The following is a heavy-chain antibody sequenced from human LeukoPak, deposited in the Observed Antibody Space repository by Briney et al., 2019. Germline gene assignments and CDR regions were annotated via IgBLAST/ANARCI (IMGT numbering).Heavy chain of an antibody. CDR1: GLTFSSYA. Sequence: GSLRLSCAASGLTFSSYAMNWVRQAPGKGLEWISYISSSSGTIYYADSVKGRFTISRDNAKNSLYLQMNSLRDEDTAVYYCAREAVYYDSSGYYHGYFDSWGQGTLVTVSS. J-gene: IGHJ4*02. CDR2: ISSSSGTI. CDR3: AREAVYYDSSGYYHGYFDS. D-gene: IGHD3-22*01. V-gene: IGHV3-48*02.